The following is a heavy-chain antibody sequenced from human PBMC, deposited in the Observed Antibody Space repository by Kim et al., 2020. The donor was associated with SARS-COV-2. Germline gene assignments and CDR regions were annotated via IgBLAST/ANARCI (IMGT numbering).Heavy chain of an antibody. CDR2: MNPNSGNT. Sequence: ASVKVSCKASGYTFTSYDINWVRQATGQGLEWMGWMNPNSGNTGYAQKFQGRVTMTRNTSISTAYMELSSLRSEDTAVYYCARGQAAFGLFYGGLAYCGGDCYSGYNWFDPWGQGTLVTVSS. D-gene: IGHD2-21*01. V-gene: IGHV1-8*01. CDR1: GYTFTSYD. J-gene: IGHJ5*02. CDR3: ARGQAAFGLFYGGLAYCGGDCYSGYNWFDP.